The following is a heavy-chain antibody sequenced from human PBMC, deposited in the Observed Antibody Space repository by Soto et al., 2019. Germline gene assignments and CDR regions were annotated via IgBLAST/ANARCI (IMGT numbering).Heavy chain of an antibody. Sequence: QVQLQESGPGLVKPSQTLSLTCTVSGGSISSGGYYWNWIRQHPGKGLEWIGFIYYSGTTHYNPSLKSRVTMSVDTSKNQFSLKLSSVTAADTAVYYCARARTVTTNDYWGQGTPVTVSS. CDR3: ARARTVTTNDY. J-gene: IGHJ4*02. V-gene: IGHV4-31*03. CDR2: IYYSGTT. CDR1: GGSISSGGYY. D-gene: IGHD4-17*01.